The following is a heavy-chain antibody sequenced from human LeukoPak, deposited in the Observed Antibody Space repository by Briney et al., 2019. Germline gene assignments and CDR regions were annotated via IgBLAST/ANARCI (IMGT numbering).Heavy chain of an antibody. CDR2: IHHNGGT. D-gene: IGHD1-26*01. V-gene: IGHV4-4*02. CDR1: GGSISSFDW. CDR3: ATSAAYCLDY. J-gene: IGHJ4*02. Sequence: SETLSLTCAVSGGSISSFDWWSWVRRPPGKGLEWIGEIHHNGGTNYNPSLKGRVTISEDKSKNQLSLQLTSVTAADTAIYYCATSAAYCLDYWGQGTLVTVSS.